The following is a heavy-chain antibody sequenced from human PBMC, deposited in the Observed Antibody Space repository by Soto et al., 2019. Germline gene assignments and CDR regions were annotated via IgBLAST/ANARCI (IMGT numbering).Heavy chain of an antibody. CDR1: GFTFSSYA. CDR2: ISGSDDST. V-gene: IGHV3-23*01. CDR3: AKRSSSSTFDY. D-gene: IGHD6-6*01. J-gene: IGHJ4*02. Sequence: EVQLLESGGGLVQPGESLRLSCAASGFTFSSYAMSWVRQAPGKGLEWVSVISGSDDSTYYADSVKGRFTISRDNSKNPLYLQINSLRADDTAVYYCAKRSSSSTFDYWGQGTLVTVSS.